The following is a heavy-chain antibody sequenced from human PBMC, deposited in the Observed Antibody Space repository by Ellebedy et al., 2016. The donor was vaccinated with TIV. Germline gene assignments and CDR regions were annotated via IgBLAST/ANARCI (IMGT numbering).Heavy chain of an antibody. D-gene: IGHD2-21*01. CDR1: GDSVSSKRAA. V-gene: IGHV6-1*01. J-gene: IGHJ4*02. CDR3: ARASAYRPDY. Sequence: MPSETLSLTCAISGDSVSSKRAAWNWIRQSPSRGLEWLGRTYYRSKWYNDYAASVKSRITINPDTSKNQFSLQLNSVTPEDTAVYFCARASAYRPDYWGQGTLVTVSS. CDR2: TYYRSKWYN.